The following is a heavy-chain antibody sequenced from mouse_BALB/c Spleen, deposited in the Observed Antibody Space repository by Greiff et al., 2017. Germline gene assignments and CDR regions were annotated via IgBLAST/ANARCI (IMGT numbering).Heavy chain of an antibody. V-gene: IGHV5-6-5*01. J-gene: IGHJ4*01. Sequence: EVKLVESGGGLVKPGGSLKLSCAASGFTFSSYAMSWVRQTPEKRLEWVASISSGGSTYYPDSVKGRFTISRDNARNILYLQMSSLRSEDTAMYYCARGQGTTGAMHYWGQGTSVTVSS. CDR2: ISSGGST. CDR3: ARGQGTTGAMHY. CDR1: GFTFSSYA. D-gene: IGHD1-1*01.